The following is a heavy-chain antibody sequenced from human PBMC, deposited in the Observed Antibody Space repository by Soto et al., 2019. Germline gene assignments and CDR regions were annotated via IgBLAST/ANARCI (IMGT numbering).Heavy chain of an antibody. J-gene: IGHJ1*01. D-gene: IGHD3-10*01. Sequence: GGSLRLSCAASGFPFSSYGMSWVRQAPEKGLELVSGISASDGGAYYVNTVKGRFTISRDNSENTLYLQMNSLRVEDTAVYYCAKDSDREYFQHWGQGTLVTVSS. CDR1: GFPFSSYG. CDR3: AKDSDREYFQH. CDR2: ISASDGGA. V-gene: IGHV3-23*01.